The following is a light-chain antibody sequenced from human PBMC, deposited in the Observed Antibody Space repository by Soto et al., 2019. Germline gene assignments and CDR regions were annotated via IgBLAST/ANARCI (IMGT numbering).Light chain of an antibody. J-gene: IGKJ1*01. V-gene: IGKV3D-15*01. CDR1: ESIGTT. Sequence: EIVLTQSPGTLSLSPGERATLSCRAGESIGTTLVWNQQKPGQAPRLLIYGASTRATGIPARFSGSGSATEFTLTISTLQPDDFATYFCKQYYNYSTFGQGTKVDIK. CDR2: GAS. CDR3: KQYYNYST.